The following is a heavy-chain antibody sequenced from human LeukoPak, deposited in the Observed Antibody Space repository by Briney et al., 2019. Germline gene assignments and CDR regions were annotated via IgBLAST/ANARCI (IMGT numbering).Heavy chain of an antibody. Sequence: TTSETLSLTCTVSGDSISSGSYYWSWIRQPAGKGLEWIGRIYTSGSTNSNPSLKSRVTISVDTSKNQFSLKLSSVTAADTAVYYCARSTMVRGAMDAFDIWGQGTMVTVSS. CDR3: ARSTMVRGAMDAFDI. D-gene: IGHD3-10*01. CDR1: GDSISSGSYY. J-gene: IGHJ3*02. V-gene: IGHV4-61*02. CDR2: IYTSGST.